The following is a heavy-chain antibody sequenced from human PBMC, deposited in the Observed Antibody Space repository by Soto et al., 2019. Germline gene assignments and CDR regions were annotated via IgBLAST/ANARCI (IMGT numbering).Heavy chain of an antibody. D-gene: IGHD6-13*01. CDR3: ARSNSSSWDYYYYGMDV. Sequence: SVKVSCKASGGTFSSYAISWVRQAPGQGLEWMGGIIPIFGTANYAQKFQGRVTITADESTSTAHMELSSLRSEDTAVYYCARSNSSSWDYYYYGMDVWGQGTTVTVSS. CDR2: IIPIFGTA. V-gene: IGHV1-69*13. CDR1: GGTFSSYA. J-gene: IGHJ6*02.